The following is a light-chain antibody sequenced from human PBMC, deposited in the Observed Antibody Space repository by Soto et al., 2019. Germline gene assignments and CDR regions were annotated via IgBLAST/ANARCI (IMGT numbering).Light chain of an antibody. CDR1: QTVGSN. J-gene: IGKJ5*01. V-gene: IGKV3-15*01. CDR2: VSS. CDR3: QQYNDWPIT. Sequence: EIVLTQSPATLSVSPGERATLSCRASQTVGSNLAWYQQKPGQPLRLLISVSSTRATGIPARFSGSGSGTEFTLTISSLQSEDFAVYYCQQYNDWPITFGQGTLLELK.